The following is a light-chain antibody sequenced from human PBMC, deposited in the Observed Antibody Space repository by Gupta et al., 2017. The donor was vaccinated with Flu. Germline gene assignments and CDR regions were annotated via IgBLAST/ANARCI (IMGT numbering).Light chain of an antibody. J-gene: IGKJ4*01. CDR1: QSVSSSD. V-gene: IGKV3D-20*01. CDR3: QQYGSSIETGSSGVT. Sequence: GARQSVSSSDLGWYQQKPGLAPRLLSYDASSRATGIPDRFSGSGSGTDFTLTISRLEPEDFAVYYCQQYGSSIETGSSGVTFGGGTKVEIK. CDR2: DAS.